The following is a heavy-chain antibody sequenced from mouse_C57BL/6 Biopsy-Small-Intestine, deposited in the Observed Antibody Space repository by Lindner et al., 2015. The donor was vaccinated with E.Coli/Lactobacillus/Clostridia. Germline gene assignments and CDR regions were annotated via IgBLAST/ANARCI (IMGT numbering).Heavy chain of an antibody. CDR1: GYTFTTYS. J-gene: IGHJ4*01. D-gene: IGHD1-1*02. CDR2: INAGNGNT. V-gene: IGHV1-84*02. Sequence: SVKVSCKASGYTFTTYSMHWVRQAPGQRLEWMGWINAGNGNTKYSQNFQGRVTFTRDTSATTAYMELSSLRSEDTAVYYCARNFKLGGAAPPSLGFDFWGQGTLVTVSS. CDR3: ARNFKLGGAAPPSLGFDF.